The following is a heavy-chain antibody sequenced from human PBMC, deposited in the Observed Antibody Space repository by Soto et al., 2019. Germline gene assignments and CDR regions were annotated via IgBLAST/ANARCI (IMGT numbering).Heavy chain of an antibody. D-gene: IGHD3-3*01. CDR2: IRSKANSYAT. V-gene: IGHV3-73*01. CDR1: GFTFSGSA. CDR3: TRHPGYDFWSGYTHRYGMDV. Sequence: PGGSLRLSCAASGFTFSGSAMHWVRQASGKGLEWVGRIRSKANSYATAYAASVKGRFTISRDDSKNTAYLQMNSLKTEDTAVYYCTRHPGYDFWSGYTHRYGMDVWGQGTTVTVSS. J-gene: IGHJ6*02.